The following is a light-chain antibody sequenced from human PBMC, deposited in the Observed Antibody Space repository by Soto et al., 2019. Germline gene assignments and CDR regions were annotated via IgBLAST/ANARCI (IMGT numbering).Light chain of an antibody. CDR3: QQNGSTLPRT. CDR1: QSFSSSY. CDR2: GAS. Sequence: EIVLTQSPGTLSLSPGERATLSCRASQSFSSSYLAWYQQQPGQSPRLLIYGASSSDHAIPDRFSGTGSGTDFTLTISRLEPEDFTVYYCQQNGSTLPRTFGQGTKLEI. V-gene: IGKV3-20*01. J-gene: IGKJ2*01.